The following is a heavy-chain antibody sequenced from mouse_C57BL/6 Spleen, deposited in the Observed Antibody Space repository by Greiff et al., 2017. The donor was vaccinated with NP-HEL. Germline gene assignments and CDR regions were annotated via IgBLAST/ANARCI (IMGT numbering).Heavy chain of an antibody. CDR2: ISSGSSTL. CDR1: GFTFSDYG. CDR3: ARGYYGSSYDYFDY. V-gene: IGHV5-17*01. J-gene: IGHJ2*01. Sequence: EVQLVESGGGLVKPGGSLKLSCAASGFTFSDYGMHWVRQAPEKGLEWVAYISSGSSTLYYADTVKGRFTISRDNAKNTLFLQMTSLRSEDTAMYYCARGYYGSSYDYFDYWGQGTTLTVSS. D-gene: IGHD1-1*01.